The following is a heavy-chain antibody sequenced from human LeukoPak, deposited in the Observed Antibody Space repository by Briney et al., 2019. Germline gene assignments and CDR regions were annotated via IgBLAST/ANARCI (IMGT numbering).Heavy chain of an antibody. D-gene: IGHD3-10*01. V-gene: IGHV1-2*02. CDR3: ARAGITMVRGAEFDY. Sequence: GASVKVSCKASGYTFTGYYMHWVRQAPGQGLEWMGWINPNSGGTNYAQKFQGRVTMTRDTSISTAYMELSRLRSVDTAVYYCARAGITMVRGAEFDYWGQGTLVTVSS. CDR1: GYTFTGYY. J-gene: IGHJ4*02. CDR2: INPNSGGT.